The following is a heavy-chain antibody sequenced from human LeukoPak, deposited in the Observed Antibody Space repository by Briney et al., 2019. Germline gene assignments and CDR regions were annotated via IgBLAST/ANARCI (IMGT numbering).Heavy chain of an antibody. CDR2: ISSSSSYI. CDR1: GFTFSSYG. D-gene: IGHD3-22*01. V-gene: IGHV3-21*01. CDR3: ARGGDYYYDSSSWFDP. J-gene: IGHJ5*02. Sequence: PGGSLRLSCAASGFTFSSYGMSWVRQAPGKGLEWVSSISSSSSYIYYADSVKGRFTISRDNAKNSLYLQMNSLRAEDTAVYYCARGGDYYYDSSSWFDPWGQGTLVTVSS.